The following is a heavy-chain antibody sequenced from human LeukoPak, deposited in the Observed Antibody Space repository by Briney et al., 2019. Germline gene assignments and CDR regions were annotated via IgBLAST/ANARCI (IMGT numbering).Heavy chain of an antibody. CDR1: GFTFSSYW. J-gene: IGHJ1*01. V-gene: IGHV3-74*01. CDR3: ARAPSEIGAYYPEYFRH. Sequence: PGGSLRLSCAASGFTFSSYWMHWVRQAPGKGLVWVSRIKSDGSTNYADSVKDRFTITRDNAKNTLSLQMNSLRAEDTGVYYCARAPSEIGAYYPEYFRHWVQGTLVTVSS. CDR2: IKSDGST. D-gene: IGHD3-22*01.